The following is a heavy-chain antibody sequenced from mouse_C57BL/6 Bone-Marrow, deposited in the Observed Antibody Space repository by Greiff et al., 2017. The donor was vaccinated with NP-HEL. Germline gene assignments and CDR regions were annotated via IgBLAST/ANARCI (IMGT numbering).Heavy chain of an antibody. V-gene: IGHV1-69*01. CDR1: GYTFTSYW. J-gene: IGHJ3*01. CDR2: IDPSDSYT. CDR3: ARFLWWGFDY. D-gene: IGHD1-1*02. Sequence: QVQLQQPGAELVMPGASVKLSCKASGYTFTSYWMHWVKQRPGQGLEWIGEIDPSDSYTNYNQKFKGKSTLTVDKSSSTAYMQLSSLTSEDSAVYYCARFLWWGFDYWGQGTLVTVSA.